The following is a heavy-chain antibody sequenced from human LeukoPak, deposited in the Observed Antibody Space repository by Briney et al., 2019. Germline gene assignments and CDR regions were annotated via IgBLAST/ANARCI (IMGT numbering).Heavy chain of an antibody. D-gene: IGHD3-10*01. V-gene: IGHV3-30-3*01. CDR1: GFTFSSYA. CDR2: ISYDGSNK. J-gene: IGHJ4*02. Sequence: GGSLRLSCAASGFTFSSYAMHWVRQAPGKGLEWVAVISYDGSNKYYADSVKGRFTISRDNSKNTLYLQMNSLRAEDTAVYYCARGGDFDYWGQGTLVTVSS. CDR3: ARGGDFDY.